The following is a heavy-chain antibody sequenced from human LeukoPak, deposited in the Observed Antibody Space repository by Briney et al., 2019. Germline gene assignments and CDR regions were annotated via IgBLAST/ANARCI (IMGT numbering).Heavy chain of an antibody. CDR3: AKDLRVGTYGYFDY. CDR2: ISGSGGTT. D-gene: IGHD1-26*01. CDR1: GFTFSSSA. V-gene: IGHV3-23*01. Sequence: GGSLRLSCAASGFTFSSSAMHWVRQAPGKGLEWVSGISGSGGTTYYADSAKGRFTISRDNSKNTLYLQMNSLRAEDTAVFYCAKDLRVGTYGYFDYWGQGILVTVSS. J-gene: IGHJ4*02.